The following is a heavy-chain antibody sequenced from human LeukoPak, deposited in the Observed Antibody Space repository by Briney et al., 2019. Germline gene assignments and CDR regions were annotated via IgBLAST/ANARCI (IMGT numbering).Heavy chain of an antibody. J-gene: IGHJ3*02. Sequence: SETLSLTCTVSGGSISSYYWSWIRQPPGKGLEWIGYIYYSGSTNYNPSLKSRVTISLDTSKNQFSLKLSSVTAAGTAVYYCARVPYGDYEDAFDIWGQGTMVTVSS. CDR3: ARVPYGDYEDAFDI. D-gene: IGHD4-17*01. CDR1: GGSISSYY. V-gene: IGHV4-59*01. CDR2: IYYSGST.